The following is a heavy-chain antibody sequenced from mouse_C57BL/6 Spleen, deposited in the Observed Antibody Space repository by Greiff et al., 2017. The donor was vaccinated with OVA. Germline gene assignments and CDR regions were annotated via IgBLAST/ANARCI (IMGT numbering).Heavy chain of an antibody. V-gene: IGHV1-82*01. CDR2: IYPGDGDT. CDR1: GYAFSSSW. D-gene: IGHD2-5*01. CDR3: APKGFYYSNSWFAD. J-gene: IGHJ3*01. Sequence: QVQLQQSGPELVKPGASVKISCKASGYAFSSSWMNWVKQRPGQGLEWIGRIYPGDGDTNYNGKFKGKATLTADKSSSTAYMQLSSLTSEDSAVYFCAPKGFYYSNSWFADWGQGTLVTVSA.